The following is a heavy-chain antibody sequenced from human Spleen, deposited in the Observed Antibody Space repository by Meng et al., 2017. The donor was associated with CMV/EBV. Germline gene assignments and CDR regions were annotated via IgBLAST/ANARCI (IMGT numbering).Heavy chain of an antibody. D-gene: IGHD5-24*01. V-gene: IGHV3-74*01. J-gene: IGHJ4*02. Sequence: SGFTFSSYWMHWVRPAPGKGLVWVSRINSDGSRITYADSVKGRFTISRDNAKNTLYLQMNSLRAEDTAVYYCAREGGDGYNAADSDYWGQGTLVTVSS. CDR1: GFTFSSYW. CDR3: AREGGDGYNAADSDY. CDR2: INSDGSRI.